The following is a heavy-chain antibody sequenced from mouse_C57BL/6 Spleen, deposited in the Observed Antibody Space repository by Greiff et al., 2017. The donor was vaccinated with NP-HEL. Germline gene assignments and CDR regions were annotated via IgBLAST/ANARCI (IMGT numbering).Heavy chain of an antibody. D-gene: IGHD3-2*02. CDR2: IDPSDSET. V-gene: IGHV1-52*01. CDR1: GYTFTSYW. CDR3: ARESGTAQATWFAY. J-gene: IGHJ3*01. Sequence: QVQLQQPGAELVRPGSSVKLSCKASGYTFTSYWMHWVKQRPIQGLEWIGNIDPSDSETHYNQKFKDKATLTVDKSSSTAYMQLSSLTSEDSAVYYCARESGTAQATWFAYWGQGTLVTVSA.